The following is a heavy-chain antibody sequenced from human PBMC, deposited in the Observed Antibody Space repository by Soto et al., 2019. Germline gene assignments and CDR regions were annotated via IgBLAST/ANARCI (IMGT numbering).Heavy chain of an antibody. J-gene: IGHJ4*02. V-gene: IGHV4-30-4*01. CDR3: VRDRSNSPDYLAC. Sequence: QVQLQESGPGLVKPSQALSLTCIVSGGSISSDDYYWSWIRQPPAKGLGWIGYLYYSGRTSYNPSLESRLTISIDTSKNHFSLKLSSVSAADTAMYYCVRDRSNSPDYLACWGQGTLVSVSS. CDR2: LYYSGRT. CDR1: GGSISSDDYY. D-gene: IGHD6-6*01.